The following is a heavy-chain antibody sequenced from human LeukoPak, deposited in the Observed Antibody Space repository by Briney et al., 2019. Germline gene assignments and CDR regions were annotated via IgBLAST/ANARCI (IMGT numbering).Heavy chain of an antibody. Sequence: PGGSLRLSCAASGFTFSSYEMNWVRQAPGKGLEWLSYISGSGGGTNYADSVRGRFTISRDNAKNSLYLQMNSLRVEDTAVYYCARDPRTVRIWGQGTLVTVSS. J-gene: IGHJ4*02. D-gene: IGHD1-1*01. CDR1: GFTFSSYE. CDR2: ISGSGGGT. CDR3: ARDPRTVRI. V-gene: IGHV3-48*03.